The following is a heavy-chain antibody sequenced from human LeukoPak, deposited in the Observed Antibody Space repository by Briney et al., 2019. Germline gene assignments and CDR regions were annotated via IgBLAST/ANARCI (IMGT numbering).Heavy chain of an antibody. CDR1: GFTFSSYA. CDR2: ISGSGGST. J-gene: IGHJ4*02. V-gene: IGHV3-23*01. Sequence: GGSLRLSCAASGFTFSSYAMSWVRQAPGKGLEWVSAISGSGGSTYYADSVKGRFTISRDNSKNTLYLQMNSLRAEDTAVYYCAKALDKGGLKPVRVAVGLVDYWGQGTLVTVSS. CDR3: AKALDKGGLKPVRVAVGLVDY. D-gene: IGHD6-19*01.